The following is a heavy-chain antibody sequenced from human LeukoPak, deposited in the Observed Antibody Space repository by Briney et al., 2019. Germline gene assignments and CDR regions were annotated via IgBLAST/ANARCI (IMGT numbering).Heavy chain of an antibody. CDR3: ARDKERSGYYYYYYGMDV. CDR2: IWYDGSNK. D-gene: IGHD3-3*01. Sequence: GGSPRLSCAASGFTFSSYGMHWVRQAPGKGLEWVAVIWYDGSNKYYADSVKGRFTISRDNSKNTLYLQMNSLRAEDTAVYYCARDKERSGYYYYYYGMDVWGQGTTVTVSS. V-gene: IGHV3-33*01. J-gene: IGHJ6*02. CDR1: GFTFSSYG.